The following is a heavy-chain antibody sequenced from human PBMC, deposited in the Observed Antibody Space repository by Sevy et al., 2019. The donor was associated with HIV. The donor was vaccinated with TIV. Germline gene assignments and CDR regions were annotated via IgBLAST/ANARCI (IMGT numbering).Heavy chain of an antibody. J-gene: IGHJ5*02. Sequence: GGSLRLSCAASGFTFSSYAMHWVRQAPGKGLEWVAVISYDGSNKYYADSVKGRFTISRDNSKNTLYLQMNSLRAEDTAVYYCARVDLGYYYGSGSHPWGQRTLVTVSS. D-gene: IGHD3-10*01. CDR2: ISYDGSNK. V-gene: IGHV3-30*04. CDR1: GFTFSSYA. CDR3: ARVDLGYYYGSGSHP.